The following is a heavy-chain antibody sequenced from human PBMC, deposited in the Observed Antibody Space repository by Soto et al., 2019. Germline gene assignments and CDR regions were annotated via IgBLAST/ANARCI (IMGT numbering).Heavy chain of an antibody. Sequence: SETLSLTCTVSGVAISSYYRSWIRQPPGKGLEWICYIYYSGGTNYNPSLKSRVTISVGTSKNQSSMKLSSVSAADTAVYYCARDSLYYDFWSGYPDYGMDVWGQGTTVTVSS. D-gene: IGHD3-3*01. CDR1: GVAISSYY. J-gene: IGHJ6*02. V-gene: IGHV4-59*12. CDR2: IYYSGGT. CDR3: ARDSLYYDFWSGYPDYGMDV.